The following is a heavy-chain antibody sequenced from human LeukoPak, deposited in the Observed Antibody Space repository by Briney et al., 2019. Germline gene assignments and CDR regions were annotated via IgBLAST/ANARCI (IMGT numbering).Heavy chain of an antibody. Sequence: SETLSLTCSVSGGSISRYYWSWIRQPPGKGLEWIGYISYSGSTNYNPSLKSRVTISVDTSKNQFSLKLNSVTATDTAVYYCARHSGSYYDNYDYWGQGTLVTVSS. J-gene: IGHJ4*02. V-gene: IGHV4-59*08. CDR2: ISYSGST. D-gene: IGHD1-26*01. CDR3: ARHSGSYYDNYDY. CDR1: GGSISRYY.